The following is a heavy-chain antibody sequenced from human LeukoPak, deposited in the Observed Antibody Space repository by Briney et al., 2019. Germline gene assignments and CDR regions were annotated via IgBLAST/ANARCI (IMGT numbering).Heavy chain of an antibody. V-gene: IGHV4-34*08. CDR3: ATGAGYSSSWYLRY. CDR1: GFTFSSYS. Sequence: PGGSLRLSCAASGFTFSSYSMNWVRQPPGKGLEWIGEINHSGSTNYNPSLKSRVTISVDTSKNQFPLKLSSVTAADTAVYYCATGAGYSSSWYLRYWGQGTLVTVSS. J-gene: IGHJ4*02. D-gene: IGHD6-13*01. CDR2: INHSGST.